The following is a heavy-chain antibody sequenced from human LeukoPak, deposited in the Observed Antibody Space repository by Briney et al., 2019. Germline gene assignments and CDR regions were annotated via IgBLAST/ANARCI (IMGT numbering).Heavy chain of an antibody. CDR2: IIPIFGTA. CDR3: ARVHVEMATDRSFDY. V-gene: IGHV1-69*06. D-gene: IGHD5-24*01. CDR1: GYTFTGYY. J-gene: IGHJ4*02. Sequence: SVKVSCKASGYTFTGYYMHWVRQAPGQGLEWMGGIIPIFGTANYAQKFQGRVTITADKSTSTAYMELSSLRSEDTAVYYCARVHVEMATDRSFDYWGQGTLVTVSS.